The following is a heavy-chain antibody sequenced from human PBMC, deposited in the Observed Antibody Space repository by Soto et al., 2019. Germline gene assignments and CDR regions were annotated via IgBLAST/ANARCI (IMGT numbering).Heavy chain of an antibody. CDR1: GFTFSSYA. J-gene: IGHJ1*01. D-gene: IGHD6-6*01. CDR3: AKDRGRSSSPPQYFQH. V-gene: IGHV3-23*01. Sequence: GSLRLSCAASGFTFSSYAMSWVRQAPGKGLEWVSAISGSGGSTYYADSVKGRFTISRDNSKSTLYLQMNSLRAEDTAVYYCAKDRGRSSSPPQYFQHWGQGTLVTVSS. CDR2: ISGSGGST.